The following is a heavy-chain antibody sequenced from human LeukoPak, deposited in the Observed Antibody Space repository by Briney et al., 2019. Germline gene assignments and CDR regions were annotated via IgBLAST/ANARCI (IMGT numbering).Heavy chain of an antibody. V-gene: IGHV4-31*03. Sequence: PSQTLSLTCTVSGGSISSGGYYWSWLRQHPGKGLEWIGYIYYSGSTYYNPSLKSRVTISVDTSKNQFSLKLSSVTAADTAVYYCARRGDYYDSSGYYFGDYFDYCGQGTLVTVSS. J-gene: IGHJ4*02. D-gene: IGHD3-22*01. CDR3: ARRGDYYDSSGYYFGDYFDY. CDR2: IYYSGST. CDR1: GGSISSGGYY.